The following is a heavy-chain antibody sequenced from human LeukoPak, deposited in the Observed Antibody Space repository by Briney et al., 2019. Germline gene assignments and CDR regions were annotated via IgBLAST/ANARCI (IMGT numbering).Heavy chain of an antibody. V-gene: IGHV3-30*03. CDR3: ASTMVRGVITDY. CDR2: ISYDGSNK. CDR1: GFTFSSYG. Sequence: GGSLRLSCAASGFTFSSYGMHWVRQAPGKGLEWVAVISYDGSNKYYADSVKGRFTISRDNSKNTLYLQMNSLRAEDTAVYYCASTMVRGVITDYWGQGTLATVSS. D-gene: IGHD3-10*01. J-gene: IGHJ4*02.